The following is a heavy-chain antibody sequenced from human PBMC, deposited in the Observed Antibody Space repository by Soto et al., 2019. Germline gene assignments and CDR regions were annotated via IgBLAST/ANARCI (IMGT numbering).Heavy chain of an antibody. CDR2: INTYTGNT. J-gene: IGHJ4*02. CDR1: GYTFTSYG. D-gene: IGHD3-9*01. CDR3: ARGVNRATVDPFDY. Sequence: ASVKVSCKASGYTFTSYGISWVRQAPGQGLEWMGWINTYTGNTNYAQKVQGRVTMTTDTSTSTAYMEVRSLRSDDTVVYYCARGVNRATVDPFDYWGQGTLVTVSS. V-gene: IGHV1-18*01.